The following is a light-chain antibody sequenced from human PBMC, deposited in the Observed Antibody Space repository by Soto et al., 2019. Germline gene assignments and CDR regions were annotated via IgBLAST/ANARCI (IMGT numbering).Light chain of an antibody. CDR2: DVS. J-gene: IGLJ1*01. V-gene: IGLV2-14*01. CDR3: SSYTSSSPYV. CDR1: SSDVGGYNY. Sequence: QSVLTQPASVSGSPGQSITISCTGTSSDVGGYNYVSWYQQYPGKAPKLMSYDVSKRPSGVSNSFSGSKSGNTASLTISGLQAEDEADYYCSSYTSSSPYVFGTGTKVTVL.